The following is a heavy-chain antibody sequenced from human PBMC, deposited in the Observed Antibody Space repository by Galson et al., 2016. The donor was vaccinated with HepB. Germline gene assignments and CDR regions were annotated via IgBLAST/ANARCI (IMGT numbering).Heavy chain of an antibody. J-gene: IGHJ6*02. Sequence: SLRLSCAASGFTFDTYAMSWVRQAPGKGLEWVSAISGSGGSTYYADSVKGRFTISRDNSKNTLYLQMNSLRAEDTAIYYCAKASSPGYYYGMDVWGQGTTVTVSS. V-gene: IGHV3-23*01. CDR3: AKASSPGYYYGMDV. CDR1: GFTFDTYA. CDR2: ISGSGGST. D-gene: IGHD6-13*01.